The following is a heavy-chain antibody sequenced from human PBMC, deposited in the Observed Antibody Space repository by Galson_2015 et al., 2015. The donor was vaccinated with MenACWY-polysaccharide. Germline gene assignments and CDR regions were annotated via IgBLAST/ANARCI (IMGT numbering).Heavy chain of an antibody. Sequence: SETLSLTCAVSGGSISSSYWWTWVRQPPGKGLEWIGEIYHDGRTAYIPSLKSRITVSLDKAKNQVSLRLISVTAADTAVYYCAKRPIRASCVGLYGWGQGTTVTVSS. CDR2: IYHDGRT. CDR1: GGSISSSYW. V-gene: IGHV4-4*02. CDR3: AKRPIRASCVGLYG. J-gene: IGHJ6*02. D-gene: IGHD3-10*01.